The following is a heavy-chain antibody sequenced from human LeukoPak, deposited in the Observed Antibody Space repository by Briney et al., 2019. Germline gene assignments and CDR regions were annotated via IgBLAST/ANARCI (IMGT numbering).Heavy chain of an antibody. V-gene: IGHV3-30*18. CDR1: GFTFSSYG. Sequence: GGSLRLSCAASGFTFSSYGMHWVRQAPGKGLEWVAVISYDGSNKYYADSVKGRFTISRDNSKNTLYLQMNSLRAEDTAVYYCAKDRDCSSTSCYWTNWFDPWGQGTLVTVSS. CDR3: AKDRDCSSTSCYWTNWFDP. J-gene: IGHJ5*02. CDR2: ISYDGSNK. D-gene: IGHD2-2*01.